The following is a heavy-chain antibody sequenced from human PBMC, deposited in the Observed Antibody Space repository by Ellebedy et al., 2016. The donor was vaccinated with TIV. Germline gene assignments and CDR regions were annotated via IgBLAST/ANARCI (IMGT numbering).Heavy chain of an antibody. CDR3: ARGAMALS. CDR2: VTAYHRDT. Sequence: AASVKVSCKASGYSFTSHGISWVRQAPGQGLQWMGWVTAYHRDTYSAQNFQGRVTFTTYTSASTAYMELRSLRSDDTGVYYCARGAMALSWGQGTLVTVSS. D-gene: IGHD5-24*01. J-gene: IGHJ5*02. V-gene: IGHV1-18*01. CDR1: GYSFTSHG.